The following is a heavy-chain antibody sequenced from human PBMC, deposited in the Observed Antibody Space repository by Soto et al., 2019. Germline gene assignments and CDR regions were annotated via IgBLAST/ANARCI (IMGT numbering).Heavy chain of an antibody. J-gene: IGHJ6*03. D-gene: IGHD6-25*01. Sequence: EVQLLESGGGLVQPGGSLRLSCAASGFTFSSYAMSWVRQAPGKGLEWVSAISGSGGSTYYADSVKGRFTISRDNSKNTLYLQMNSLRAEDTAVYYCANRQRRNYYYYYYMDVWGKGTTVTVSS. CDR2: ISGSGGST. V-gene: IGHV3-23*01. CDR1: GFTFSSYA. CDR3: ANRQRRNYYYYYYMDV.